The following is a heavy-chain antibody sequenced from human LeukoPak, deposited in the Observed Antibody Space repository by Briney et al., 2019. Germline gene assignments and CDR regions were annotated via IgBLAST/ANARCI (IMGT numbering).Heavy chain of an antibody. CDR1: GYTFTSYY. Sequence: GASVKVSCKASGYTFTSYYMHWVRQAPGQGLEWMGIINPSGGSTSYAQKFQGRVTMTTDTSTTTAYMELRSLRSDDTAVYYCARDTIHGDDYVFDYWGQGTLVTVSS. CDR3: ARDTIHGDDYVFDY. D-gene: IGHD3-10*02. J-gene: IGHJ4*02. CDR2: INPSGGST. V-gene: IGHV1-46*01.